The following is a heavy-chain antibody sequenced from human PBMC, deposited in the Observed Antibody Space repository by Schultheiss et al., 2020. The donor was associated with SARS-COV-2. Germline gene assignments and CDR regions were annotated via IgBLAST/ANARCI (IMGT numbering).Heavy chain of an antibody. CDR2: ISSSSSYI. CDR1: GFTFSSYE. J-gene: IGHJ3*02. D-gene: IGHD1-26*01. Sequence: GGSLRLSCAASGFTFSSYEMNWVRQAPGKGLEWVSSISSSSSYIYYADSVKGRFTISRDNAKNSLYLQMNSLRAEDTALYYCAKLYMTSNSGSYYVGRFGAFDIWGQGTMVTVSS. V-gene: IGHV3-21*04. CDR3: AKLYMTSNSGSYYVGRFGAFDI.